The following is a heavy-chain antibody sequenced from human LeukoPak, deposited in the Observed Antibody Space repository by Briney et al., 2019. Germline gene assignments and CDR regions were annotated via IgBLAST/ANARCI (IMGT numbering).Heavy chain of an antibody. CDR2: IIPIFGTA. CDR1: GGTFSSYA. Sequence: SVKVSCKASGGTFSSYAISWVRQAPGPGLEWMGRIIPIFGTANYAQKFQGRVTITTDESTSTAYMELSSLRSEDTAVYYCARGGDDFWSGYYRYYYYMDVWGKGTTVTVSS. J-gene: IGHJ6*03. V-gene: IGHV1-69*05. CDR3: ARGGDDFWSGYYRYYYYMDV. D-gene: IGHD3-3*01.